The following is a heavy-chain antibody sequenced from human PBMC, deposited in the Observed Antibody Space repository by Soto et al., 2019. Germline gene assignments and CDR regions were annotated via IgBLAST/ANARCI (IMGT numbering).Heavy chain of an antibody. CDR1: EFTFSNAW. J-gene: IGHJ4*02. V-gene: IGHV3-15*01. Sequence: PGGSLRLSCAASEFTFSNAWMSWVRQAPGKGLEWVGRIKSKTDGGTTDYAAPVKGRFTISRDDSKNTLYLQMNSLKTEDTAVYYCTTDVRQWLVEIDYWGQGTLVTVSS. CDR2: IKSKTDGGTT. D-gene: IGHD6-19*01. CDR3: TTDVRQWLVEIDY.